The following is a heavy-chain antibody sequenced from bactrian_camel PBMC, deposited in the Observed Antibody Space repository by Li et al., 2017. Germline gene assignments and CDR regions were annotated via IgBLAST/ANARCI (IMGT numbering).Heavy chain of an antibody. CDR3: AAGRYGVGCGGGQKAADYEY. D-gene: IGHD6*01. J-gene: IGHJ4*01. CDR2: VNTDGNT. Sequence: HVQLVESGGGSALAGGSVRLSCAASGYTFNTYSWFRQAPGQEREGDAAVNTDGNTIYADSVKDRFTISRDNTNNAVYLQMNSLEPEDSAMYYCAAGRYGVGCGGGQKAADYEYWGQGTQVTVS. CDR1: GYTFNTY. V-gene: IGHV3S53*01.